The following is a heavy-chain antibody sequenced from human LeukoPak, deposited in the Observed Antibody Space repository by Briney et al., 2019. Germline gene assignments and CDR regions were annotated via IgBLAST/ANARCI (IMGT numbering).Heavy chain of an antibody. Sequence: PGGSLRLSCAASGFTFSSYAMSWVRQAPGKGLEWVSAISGSGGSTYYADSVKGRFTISRDNSKTTLYLQMNSLRAEDTAVYYWAKDGPTSYSSSWYADYWGQGTLVTVSS. D-gene: IGHD6-13*01. J-gene: IGHJ4*02. CDR1: GFTFSSYA. CDR3: AKDGPTSYSSSWYADY. V-gene: IGHV3-23*01. CDR2: ISGSGGST.